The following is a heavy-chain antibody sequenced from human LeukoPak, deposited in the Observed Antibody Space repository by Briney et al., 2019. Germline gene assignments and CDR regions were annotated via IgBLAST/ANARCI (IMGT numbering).Heavy chain of an antibody. Sequence: GGSLRLSCAASGFTFSSYAMHWVRQAPGKGLEWVAVISYDGSNKYYADSVKGRFTISRDNSKNTLYLQMNSLRAEDTAVYYCVATMVRGVIVMDYYGMDVWGQGTTVTVSS. J-gene: IGHJ6*02. CDR1: GFTFSSYA. CDR2: ISYDGSNK. V-gene: IGHV3-30*04. D-gene: IGHD3-10*01. CDR3: VATMVRGVIVMDYYGMDV.